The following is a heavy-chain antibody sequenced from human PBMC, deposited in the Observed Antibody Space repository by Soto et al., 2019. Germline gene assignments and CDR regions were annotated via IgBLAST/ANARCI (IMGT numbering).Heavy chain of an antibody. CDR3: ARDRQYYYDSSGSALDY. V-gene: IGHV3-48*02. CDR1: GFTFSSYS. D-gene: IGHD3-22*01. Sequence: GGSLRLSCAASGFTFSSYSMNWVRQAPGKGLEWVSYISSSSSTIYYADSVKGRFTISRDNAKNSLYLQMNSLRDEDTAVYFCARDRQYYYDSSGSALDYWGQGTLVIVSS. J-gene: IGHJ4*02. CDR2: ISSSSSTI.